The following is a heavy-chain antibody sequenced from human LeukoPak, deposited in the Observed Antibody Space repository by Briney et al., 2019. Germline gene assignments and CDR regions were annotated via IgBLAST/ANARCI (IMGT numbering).Heavy chain of an antibody. J-gene: IGHJ4*02. CDR3: ARDSGSVKFDY. Sequence: PGGSLRLSCAASGFTFSSYEMNWVRQAPGKGLEWLSYISIRGTTIHYADTVKGRFTISRDNAKNSLYLQMNSLRAEDSAVYYCARDSGSVKFDYWGQGTLVTVSS. CDR1: GFTFSSYE. CDR2: ISIRGTTI. D-gene: IGHD3-10*01. V-gene: IGHV3-48*03.